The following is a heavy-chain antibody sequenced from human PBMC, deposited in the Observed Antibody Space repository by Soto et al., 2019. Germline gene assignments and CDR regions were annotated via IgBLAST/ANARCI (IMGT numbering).Heavy chain of an antibody. CDR3: AKDWGSSWYYFDY. V-gene: IGHV3-23*01. Sequence: GGSLRLSCAASGFTFGSYAMSWVRQAPGKGLEWVSAISGSGGSTYYADSVKGRFTISRDNSKNTLYLQMNSLRAEDTAVYYWAKDWGSSWYYFDYWGQGTLVTVSS. CDR1: GFTFGSYA. D-gene: IGHD6-13*01. J-gene: IGHJ4*02. CDR2: ISGSGGST.